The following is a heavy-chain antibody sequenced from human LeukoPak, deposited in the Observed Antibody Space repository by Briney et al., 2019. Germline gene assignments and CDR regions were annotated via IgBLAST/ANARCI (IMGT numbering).Heavy chain of an antibody. CDR2: INPNSGGT. CDR3: ARGGVVAASSDFDY. J-gene: IGHJ4*02. CDR1: GYTFTGYY. Sequence: ASVKVSCKASGYTFTGYYMHWVRQAPGQGLEWMGWINPNSGGTNYAQKFQGWVTMTRDTSISTAYMELSRLRSDDTAVYYCARGGVVAASSDFDYWGQGTLVTVSS. D-gene: IGHD2-15*01. V-gene: IGHV1-2*04.